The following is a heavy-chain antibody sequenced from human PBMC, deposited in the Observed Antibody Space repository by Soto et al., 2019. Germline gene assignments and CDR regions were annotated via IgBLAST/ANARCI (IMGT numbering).Heavy chain of an antibody. CDR3: ARRLTVSKHDYGDYYYYMDV. CDR2: FDPEDGKT. D-gene: IGHD4-17*01. V-gene: IGHV1-24*01. CDR1: GYTLTELS. Sequence: ASVKVSCKVSGYTLTELSMHWVRQAPGKGLEWMGGFDPEDGKTNYAQKFQGRVTMTTDTSTNTAYMELRSLRSDDTAVYYCARRLTVSKHDYGDYYYYMDVWGKGTTVTVSS. J-gene: IGHJ6*03.